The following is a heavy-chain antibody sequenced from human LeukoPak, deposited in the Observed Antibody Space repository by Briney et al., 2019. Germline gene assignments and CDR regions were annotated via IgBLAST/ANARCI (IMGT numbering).Heavy chain of an antibody. D-gene: IGHD5-12*01. CDR2: INHSIDST. V-gene: IGHV1-46*01. J-gene: IGHJ4*02. Sequence: GGSLRVSCAASGYTFTSDYMRWVRQAPGQGLEWVGQINHSIDSTSNAQTSQGRVTFTRDTYTSTVYMELSSLSPEDTGVYYCSRGARDSGYDSAPLDYWGQGTLVSVSS. CDR3: SRGARDSGYDSAPLDY. CDR1: GYTFTSDY.